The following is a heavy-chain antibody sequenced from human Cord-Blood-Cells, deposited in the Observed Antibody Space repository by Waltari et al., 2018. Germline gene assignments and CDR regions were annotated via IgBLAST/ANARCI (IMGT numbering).Heavy chain of an antibody. V-gene: IGHV4-59*01. J-gene: IGHJ3*02. CDR1: GGSISAYY. CDR2: IYYSGST. CDR3: ARDSGYSGYDFAFDI. D-gene: IGHD5-12*01. Sequence: QVQLQESGPGLVKPSETLSLTCTVPGGSISAYYWSCTRQPPGKGLEWSGYIYYSGSTNYNPSLKSRVTISVDTSKNQFSLKLSSVTAADTAVYYCARDSGYSGYDFAFDIWGQGTMVTVSS.